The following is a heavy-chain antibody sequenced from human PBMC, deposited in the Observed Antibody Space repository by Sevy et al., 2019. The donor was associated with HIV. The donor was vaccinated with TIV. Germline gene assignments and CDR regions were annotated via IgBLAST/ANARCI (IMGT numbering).Heavy chain of an antibody. J-gene: IGHJ5*02. Sequence: LLQASETLSLTCTVSGGSISSYYWSWIRQPPGKGLEWIGYIYYSGSTNYNPSLKSRVTISVDTSKYQFSLKLSSVTAADTAVYYCARELWFGELLRFDPWGQGTLVTVSS. CDR1: GGSISSYY. V-gene: IGHV4-59*01. CDR3: ARELWFGELLRFDP. CDR2: IYYSGST. D-gene: IGHD3-10*01.